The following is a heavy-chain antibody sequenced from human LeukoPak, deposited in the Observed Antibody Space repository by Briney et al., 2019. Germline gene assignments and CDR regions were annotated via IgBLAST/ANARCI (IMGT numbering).Heavy chain of an antibody. V-gene: IGHV4-59*08. D-gene: IGHD1/OR15-1a*01. Sequence: SEALSLTCTVSGGSISGYYWGWIRQPPGKRLEWSGYIYDTGATNYNPSLKSRITISIDTSKNQFSLNLSSVTAADTAVYYCARLPLIATTRGGFDPWGQGTLVTVSS. CDR3: ARLPLIATTRGGFDP. J-gene: IGHJ5*02. CDR1: GGSISGYY. CDR2: IYDTGAT.